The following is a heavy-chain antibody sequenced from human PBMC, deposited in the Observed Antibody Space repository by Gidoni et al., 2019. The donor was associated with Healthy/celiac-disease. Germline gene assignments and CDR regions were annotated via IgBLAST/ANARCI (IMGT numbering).Heavy chain of an antibody. Sequence: EVQLVESGGGLVQPGRSLRLSCAAPGLPFDDYAMHWVRQAPGKGLEWVSGISWNSGSIGYADSVKGRFTISRDNAKNSLYLQMNSLRAEDTALYYCAKDSYSSSSLTGYGMDVWGQGTTVTVSS. CDR3: AKDSYSSSSLTGYGMDV. V-gene: IGHV3-9*01. CDR1: GLPFDDYA. CDR2: ISWNSGSI. J-gene: IGHJ6*02. D-gene: IGHD6-6*01.